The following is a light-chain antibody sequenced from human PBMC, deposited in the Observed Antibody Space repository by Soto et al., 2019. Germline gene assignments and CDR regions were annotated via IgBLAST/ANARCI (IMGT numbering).Light chain of an antibody. J-gene: IGKJ1*01. Sequence: DIQMTQSPSTLSASVGDTVTITCRASQSIDTWLAWHQQKPGRAPKLLIYEASTLQSGVPSRFSGSGSGTEFTLTISSLQSEDFAVYYCQQHDKLPPAFGQGTKVDIK. CDR2: EAS. CDR3: QQHDKLPPA. V-gene: IGKV1-5*03. CDR1: QSIDTW.